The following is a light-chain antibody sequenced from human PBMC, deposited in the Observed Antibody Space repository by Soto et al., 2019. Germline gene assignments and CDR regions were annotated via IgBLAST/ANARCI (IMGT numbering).Light chain of an antibody. CDR3: HQYADSPQT. CDR2: AAS. Sequence: EIVLTQSPATLSLSLGERATLSCRASQSLSSFLAWYQQKPGQAPRPLIHAASTGATGIPARFRGSGSGTDFTLTISSLEPEDSAVYFCHQYADSPQTFGQGTKVDIK. V-gene: IGKV3-20*01. CDR1: QSLSSF. J-gene: IGKJ2*01.